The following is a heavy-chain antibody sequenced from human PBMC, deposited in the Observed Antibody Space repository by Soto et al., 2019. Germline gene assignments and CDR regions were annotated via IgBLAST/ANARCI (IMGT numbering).Heavy chain of an antibody. CDR2: ISYDGSKK. CDR1: GFTFSSYG. CDR3: ACCWKYFDY. Sequence: VQLVESGGGVVQPGRSLRLSCAASGFTFSSYGMHWARQAPGKGLEWVALISYDGSKKYYEDSVKGRFTSSRDNSKNTLYLQMNSLRTEDSAVYYCACCWKYFDYWGQGTLVTVSS. D-gene: IGHD1-1*01. J-gene: IGHJ4*02. V-gene: IGHV3-30*03.